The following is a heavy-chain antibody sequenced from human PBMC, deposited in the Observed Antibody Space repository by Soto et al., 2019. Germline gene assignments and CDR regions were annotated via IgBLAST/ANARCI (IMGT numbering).Heavy chain of an antibody. CDR1: GFSFTTSGVG. J-gene: IGHJ4*02. D-gene: IGHD6-6*01. CDR2: IYWNDYK. V-gene: IGHV2-5*01. CDR3: AHRRPATSSSSRYYFDF. Sequence: QITLKESGPPLVKPAQTLTLTCSFSGFSFTTSGVGVGWIRQPPGKALEWLGIIYWNDYKLYSPSLKSRLTITKDTSKNQVVLTMATMDPVDTATYFCAHRRPATSSSSRYYFDFWGQGTLVAVSS.